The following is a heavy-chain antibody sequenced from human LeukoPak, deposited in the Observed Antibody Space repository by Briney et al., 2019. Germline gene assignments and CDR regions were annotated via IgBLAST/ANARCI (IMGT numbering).Heavy chain of an antibody. CDR3: AKDRSGYSHFDY. J-gene: IGHJ4*02. CDR2: ISGSGGST. V-gene: IGHV3-23*01. Sequence: PGGSLRLSCAASGFTFSSYAMSWVRQAPGKGLEWVSAISGSGGSTYYADSVKGRFTISRDNSKNTLYLLMNSLRAEDTAVYYCAKDRSGYSHFDYWGQGTLVTVSS. CDR1: GFTFSSYA. D-gene: IGHD3-22*01.